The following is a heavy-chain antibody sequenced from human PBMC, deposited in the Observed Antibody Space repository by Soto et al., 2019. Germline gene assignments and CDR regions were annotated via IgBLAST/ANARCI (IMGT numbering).Heavy chain of an antibody. D-gene: IGHD2-15*01. V-gene: IGHV3-48*02. CDR1: GSTFGIYS. CDR2: ISSSNRTI. Sequence: GSLSLSCADSGSTFGIYSMNWVRQAPGEGLEWVSYISSSNRTINYGGSVKGRFIISRDNAKNSLYLQMHSLRDEDTAVYYCAREGWPLLQTGMDVWGQGTTVT. J-gene: IGHJ6*02. CDR3: AREGWPLLQTGMDV.